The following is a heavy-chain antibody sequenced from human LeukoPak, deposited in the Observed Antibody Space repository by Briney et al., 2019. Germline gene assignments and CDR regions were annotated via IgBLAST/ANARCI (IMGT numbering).Heavy chain of an antibody. D-gene: IGHD3-16*01. CDR2: ISYDGSNK. CDR3: AKDDNYIRFLS. CDR1: GFTFSSYA. V-gene: IGHV3-30*04. J-gene: IGHJ5*02. Sequence: GGSLRLSCAASGFTFSSYAMHWVRQAPGKGLEWVAVISYDGSNKYYADSVKGRFTISRDNSKNTLYLQMNSLRAEDTAVYYCAKDDNYIRFLSWGQGTLVTVSS.